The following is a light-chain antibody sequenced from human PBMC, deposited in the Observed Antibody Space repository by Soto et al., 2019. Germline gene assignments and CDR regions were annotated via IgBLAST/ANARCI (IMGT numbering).Light chain of an antibody. CDR2: DNN. Sequence: QSVLTQPPSVSAAPGQKVTISCSGSSSNIGNNYVSWYQQLPGTAPKLLIYDNNKRPSGIPDRFSGSKSGTSATLGITGLXXXXEADYYCGTWDSSLSAGRGVFGGGTKVTVL. CDR3: GTWDSSLSAGRGV. CDR1: SSNIGNNY. V-gene: IGLV1-51*01. J-gene: IGLJ2*01.